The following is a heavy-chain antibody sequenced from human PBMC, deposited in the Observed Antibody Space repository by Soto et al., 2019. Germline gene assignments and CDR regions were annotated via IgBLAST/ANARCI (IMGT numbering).Heavy chain of an antibody. CDR2: ISGSGGDT. CDR3: AKGGCSGVSCGWFAP. Sequence: EVQLLESGGGLVQPGGSLRLSCAASGFTFSDYAMNWVRQAPGKGLEWVSGISGSGGDTYYPDSVNGRFTISRDNSKNTLYLPMSSLRAADTAVYLCAKGGCSGVSCGWFAPWGQGTLVTVSS. V-gene: IGHV3-23*01. D-gene: IGHD2-15*01. J-gene: IGHJ5*02. CDR1: GFTFSDYA.